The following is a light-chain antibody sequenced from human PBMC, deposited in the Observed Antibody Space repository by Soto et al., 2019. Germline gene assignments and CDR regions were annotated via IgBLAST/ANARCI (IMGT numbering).Light chain of an antibody. CDR1: QGINIC. CDR3: QQYYSYPLIT. V-gene: IGKV1-9*01. CDR2: AAS. J-gene: IGKJ5*01. Sequence: DIQMTQSPSFLSASVGDRVTITCRASQGINICLAWFQQKPGKAPKLLIYAASTLQSGVPSRFSGSGSGTDFTLTISCLQSEDFATYYCQQYYSYPLITFGQGTRLEIK.